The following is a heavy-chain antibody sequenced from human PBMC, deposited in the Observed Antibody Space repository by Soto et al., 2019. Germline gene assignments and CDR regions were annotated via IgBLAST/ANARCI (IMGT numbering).Heavy chain of an antibody. Sequence: SETLSLTCTVSGGSISSYYWSRIRQPPGKGLEWIGYIYYSGSTNYNPSLKSRVTISVDTSKNQFSLKLSSVTAADTAVYYCARNNYGDYDYWGQGTLVTVSS. J-gene: IGHJ4*02. CDR3: ARNNYGDYDY. CDR2: IYYSGST. CDR1: GGSISSYY. D-gene: IGHD4-17*01. V-gene: IGHV4-59*01.